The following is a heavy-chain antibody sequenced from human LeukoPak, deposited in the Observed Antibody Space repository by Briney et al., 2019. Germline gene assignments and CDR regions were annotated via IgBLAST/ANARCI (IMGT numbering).Heavy chain of an antibody. J-gene: IGHJ4*02. CDR3: ATTLYSSGWYRVDY. D-gene: IGHD6-19*01. CDR2: IYYSGST. Sequence: PSETLSLTCTVSGGSISSYYWSWIRQPPGKGLEWIGYIYYSGSTNYNPSLKSRVTISVDTSKNQFSLKLSSVTAADTAVYYCATTLYSSGWYRVDYWGQGTLVTVSS. CDR1: GGSISSYY. V-gene: IGHV4-59*01.